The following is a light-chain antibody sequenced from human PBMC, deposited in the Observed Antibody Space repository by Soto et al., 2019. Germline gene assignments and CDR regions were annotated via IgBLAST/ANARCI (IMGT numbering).Light chain of an antibody. Sequence: DIQMTQSPSSVSASVGDRVTITCRASQGISSLLAWYQQKPEKAPKLVIYDASSLQSGVPSRFSGSGSGTDFTLTISSLQPEDFATYYCQQANSFPLTFGGGTKVDIK. J-gene: IGKJ4*01. CDR2: DAS. CDR1: QGISSL. V-gene: IGKV1-12*01. CDR3: QQANSFPLT.